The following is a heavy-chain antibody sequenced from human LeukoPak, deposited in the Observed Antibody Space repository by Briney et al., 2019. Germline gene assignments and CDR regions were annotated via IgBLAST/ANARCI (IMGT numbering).Heavy chain of an antibody. CDR3: ARVKRYCSGGSCYSYGMDV. Sequence: GGSLRLSCAASASTFSNDAIHWVRQAPGKGLEWVAVVSYDETNKYYADSVKGRFTISRDNSKNTLYLQMNSLRAEDTAVYYCARVKRYCSGGSCYSYGMDVWGQGTTVTVSS. V-gene: IGHV3-30-3*01. CDR2: VSYDETNK. J-gene: IGHJ6*02. CDR1: ASTFSNDA. D-gene: IGHD2-15*01.